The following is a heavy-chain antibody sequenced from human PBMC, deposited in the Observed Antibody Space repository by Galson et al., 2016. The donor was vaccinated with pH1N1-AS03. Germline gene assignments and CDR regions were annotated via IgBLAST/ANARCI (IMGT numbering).Heavy chain of an antibody. Sequence: SVKVSCKASGDTLKNYIISWVRQAPGQGLEWTGGFDPRFGTARYAQNLQGRVTITVDESTSTAYLELSSLRSVDTAVYYCATGPLSKFVEWKFAYFYGLDGWGQGATVTVSS. CDR2: FDPRFGTA. CDR3: ATGPLSKFVEWKFAYFYGLDG. D-gene: IGHD3-3*01. J-gene: IGHJ6*02. CDR1: GDTLKNYI. V-gene: IGHV1-69*13.